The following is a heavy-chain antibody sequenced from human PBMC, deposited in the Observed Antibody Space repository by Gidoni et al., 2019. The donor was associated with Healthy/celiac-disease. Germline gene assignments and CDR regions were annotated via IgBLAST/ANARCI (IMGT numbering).Heavy chain of an antibody. D-gene: IGHD1-26*01. J-gene: IGHJ4*02. V-gene: IGHV3-7*03. Sequence: EVQLVESGGGLVQRGGSLRLSCAASGFTFSSYWMSWVRQAPGKGLGWVANIKQDGSEKYYVDSVKGRFTISRDNAKNSLYLQMNSLRAEDTAVYYCARDRSYGYFDYWGQGTLVTVSS. CDR3: ARDRSYGYFDY. CDR2: IKQDGSEK. CDR1: GFTFSSYW.